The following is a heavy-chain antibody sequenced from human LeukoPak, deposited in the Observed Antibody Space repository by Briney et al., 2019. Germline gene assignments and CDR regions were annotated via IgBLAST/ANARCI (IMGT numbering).Heavy chain of an antibody. CDR2: FYSTGST. V-gene: IGHV3-66*03. Sequence: GGSLRLSCVASGFSVSSHYMNWVRQAPGKGLEWVALFYSTGSTYYPDSVRGRFTISRDNSKNTLFLQMNNLRVEDMAVLYCAKDWNWAIDYWGQGTLVTVSS. D-gene: IGHD1-7*01. CDR1: GFSVSSHY. CDR3: AKDWNWAIDY. J-gene: IGHJ4*02.